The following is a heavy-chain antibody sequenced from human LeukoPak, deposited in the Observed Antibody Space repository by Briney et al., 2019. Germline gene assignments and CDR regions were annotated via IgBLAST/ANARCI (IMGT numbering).Heavy chain of an antibody. CDR1: GYTFTGYY. CDR2: INPNSGGT. CDR3: ARGVPGPGNIWSGYSPRFDP. V-gene: IGHV1-2*02. D-gene: IGHD3-3*01. Sequence: ASVKASCKASGYTFTGYYMHWVRQAPGQGLEWMGWINPNSGGTNYAQKFQGRVTMTRDTSISTAYMELSRLRSDDTAVYYCARGVPGPGNIWSGYSPRFDPWGQGTLVTVSS. J-gene: IGHJ5*02.